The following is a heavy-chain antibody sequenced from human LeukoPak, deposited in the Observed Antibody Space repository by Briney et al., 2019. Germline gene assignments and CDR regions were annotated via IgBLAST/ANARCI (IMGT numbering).Heavy chain of an antibody. CDR2: IYYSGST. CDR3: ARTIYGSGTYYNYNWFDP. J-gene: IGHJ5*02. Sequence: SETLSLTCTVSGGSISSYYWSWIRQPPGKGLEGIGYIYYSGSTNYNPSLKSRVTISVDTSKKQFSLKLNSVTAADTAVYYCARTIYGSGTYYNYNWFDPWGQGTLVTVSS. CDR1: GGSISSYY. D-gene: IGHD3-10*01. V-gene: IGHV4-59*01.